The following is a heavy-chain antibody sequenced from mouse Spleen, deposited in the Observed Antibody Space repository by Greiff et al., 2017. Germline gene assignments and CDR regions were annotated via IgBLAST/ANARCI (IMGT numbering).Heavy chain of an antibody. V-gene: IGHV5-9-3*01. CDR3: ARQGSRNY. CDR1: GFTFSSYA. Sequence: EVKLVESGGGLVKPGGSLKLSCAASGFTFSSYAMSWVRQTPEKRLEWVATISSGGSYTYYPDSVKGRFTISRDNAKNTLYLQMSSLRSEDTAMYYCARQGSRNYWGQGTTLTVSS. CDR2: ISSGGSYT. D-gene: IGHD1-1*01. J-gene: IGHJ2*01.